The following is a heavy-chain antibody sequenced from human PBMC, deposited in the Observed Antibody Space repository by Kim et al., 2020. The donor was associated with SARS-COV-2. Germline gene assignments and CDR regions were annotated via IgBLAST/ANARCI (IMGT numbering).Heavy chain of an antibody. CDR3: ARMPRGPSNAYSHGD. Sequence: ASVKVSCKASGYTFTDNYIHWVRQAPGQGLEWMGWIIPNRGGTKYAQKFQVRVTMTRDTSISTVYMELSSLKSDDTAASYCARMPRGPSNAYSHGDWGQG. D-gene: IGHD3-16*01. J-gene: IGHJ4*02. V-gene: IGHV1-2*02. CDR2: IIPNRGGT. CDR1: GYTFTDNY.